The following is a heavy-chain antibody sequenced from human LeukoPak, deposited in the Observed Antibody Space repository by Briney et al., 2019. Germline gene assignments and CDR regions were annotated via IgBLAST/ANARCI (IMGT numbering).Heavy chain of an antibody. D-gene: IGHD3-10*01. Sequence: SETLSLTCTVSGDSISNYYWSWIRQPAGKGLEWVGRIYTSGSTNYNPSLKSRVTMSVDASKNQFSLKLSSVTAADTAVYYCARVSLVRGAPDYYFDYWGQGTLVTVSS. CDR3: ARVSLVRGAPDYYFDY. CDR1: GDSISNYY. V-gene: IGHV4-4*07. J-gene: IGHJ4*02. CDR2: IYTSGST.